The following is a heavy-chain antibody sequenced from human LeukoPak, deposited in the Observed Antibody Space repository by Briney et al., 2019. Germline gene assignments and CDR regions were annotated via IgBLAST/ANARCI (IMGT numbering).Heavy chain of an antibody. D-gene: IGHD3-22*01. J-gene: IGHJ4*02. V-gene: IGHV3-23*01. CDR2: ISGSGGST. CDR3: ARGDDNSGYSFWDY. CDR1: GFTFSTYG. Sequence: PGGSLRLSCAASGFTFSTYGMSWVRQAPGKGLEWVSAISGSGGSTYYADSVKGRFTISRDNSKNTLYLQMNSLRAEDTAVYYCARGDDNSGYSFWDYWGQGTLVTVSS.